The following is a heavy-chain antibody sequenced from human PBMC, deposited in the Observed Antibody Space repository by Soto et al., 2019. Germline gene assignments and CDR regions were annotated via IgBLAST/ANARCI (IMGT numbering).Heavy chain of an antibody. V-gene: IGHV4-34*01. Sequence: SETLSLTCAVYGGSFSGYYWSWIRQPPGKGLEWIGEINDSGSTKYNPSLKSRVTISVDTSKNQFSLKLSSVTAADTAVYYCARDQRDSSSWPFVYYYGMDVWGQGTTVTVSS. CDR3: ARDQRDSSSWPFVYYYGMDV. CDR2: INDSGST. J-gene: IGHJ6*02. D-gene: IGHD6-13*01. CDR1: GGSFSGYY.